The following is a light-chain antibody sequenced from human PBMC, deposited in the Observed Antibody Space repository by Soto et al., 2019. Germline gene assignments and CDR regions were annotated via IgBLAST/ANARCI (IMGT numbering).Light chain of an antibody. V-gene: IGKV1-39*01. J-gene: IGKJ1*01. Sequence: DIQMTQPPSSLSASVGDRVTITCRASPSISTYLNWYQLKPGKAPKLLIFAASSLQSGVPSRFSGSGSGTDFTLTISSLQPEDFATYYCQQSYTTPPTFGQGTKVDIK. CDR2: AAS. CDR1: PSISTY. CDR3: QQSYTTPPT.